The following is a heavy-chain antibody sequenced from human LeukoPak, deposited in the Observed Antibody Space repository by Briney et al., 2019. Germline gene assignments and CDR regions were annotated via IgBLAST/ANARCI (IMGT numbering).Heavy chain of an antibody. D-gene: IGHD6-19*01. V-gene: IGHV3-23*01. J-gene: IGHJ3*02. CDR2: TSGSGATT. Sequence: GGSLRLSCAASGFTFSRYAMSWVRQAPGKGLEWVSTTSGSGATTFYADSVKGRFTISRDNSKNTLHLQVNSLRAEDTAAYYCAKDIQYSSGPDAFDIWGQGTMVTVSS. CDR1: GFTFSRYA. CDR3: AKDIQYSSGPDAFDI.